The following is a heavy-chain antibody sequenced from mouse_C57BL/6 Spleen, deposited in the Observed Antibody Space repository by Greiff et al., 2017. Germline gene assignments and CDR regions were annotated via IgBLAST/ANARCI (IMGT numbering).Heavy chain of an antibody. J-gene: IGHJ4*01. CDR1: GYTFTSYW. D-gene: IGHD2-4*01. V-gene: IGHV1-64*01. CDR3: ARYDYDYDDYAMDY. CDR2: IHPNSGST. Sequence: QVQLKQPGAELVKPGASVKLSCKASGYTFTSYWMHWVKQRPGQGLEWIGMIHPNSGSTNYNEKFKSKATLTVDKSSSTAYMQLSSLTSEDSAVYYCARYDYDYDDYAMDYWGQGTSVTVSS.